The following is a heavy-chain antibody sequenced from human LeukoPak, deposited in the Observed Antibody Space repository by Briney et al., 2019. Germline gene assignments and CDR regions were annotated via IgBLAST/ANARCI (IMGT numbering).Heavy chain of an antibody. V-gene: IGHV1-69*13. CDR2: IIPIFGTA. D-gene: IGHD6-13*01. J-gene: IGHJ5*02. CDR3: AREESSSWYGNWFDP. CDR1: GGTFSSYA. Sequence: SVKISCKASGGTFSSYAISWVRQAPGQGLEWMGGIIPIFGTANSAQKFQGRVTITAGESTSTAYTELSRLRSEDTAVCYCAREESSSWYGNWFDPWGQGTLVTVSS.